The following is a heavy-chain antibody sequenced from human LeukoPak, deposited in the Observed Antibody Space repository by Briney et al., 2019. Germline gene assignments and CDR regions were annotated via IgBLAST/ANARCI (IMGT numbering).Heavy chain of an antibody. Sequence: SETLSLTCTVSGGSINNYYWSWIRQPAGKGLEWIGRIYTRGSTNYNPSLKSRVTMSVDTSKNQFSLKLSSVTAADTAVCYCARGRYCSADICSGGDAFDIWGQGTMVSVSS. CDR2: IYTRGST. J-gene: IGHJ3*02. V-gene: IGHV4-4*07. CDR1: GGSINNYY. D-gene: IGHD2-15*01. CDR3: ARGRYCSADICSGGDAFDI.